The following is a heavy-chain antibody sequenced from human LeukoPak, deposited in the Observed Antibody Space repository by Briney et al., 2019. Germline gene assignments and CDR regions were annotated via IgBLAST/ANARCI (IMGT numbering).Heavy chain of an antibody. Sequence: PGGSLRLSCVVSGFTFSSYHMNWVRQTPGKGLEWVANINQDGSEKYYVDSVKGRFTISRDNAKNSLYLQMKRLRAEDTAVYYCAKQGAGFWSGYSYYYYYMDVWGKGTTVTVSS. CDR3: AKQGAGFWSGYSYYYYYMDV. CDR1: GFTFSSYH. J-gene: IGHJ6*03. CDR2: INQDGSEK. V-gene: IGHV3-7*01. D-gene: IGHD3-3*01.